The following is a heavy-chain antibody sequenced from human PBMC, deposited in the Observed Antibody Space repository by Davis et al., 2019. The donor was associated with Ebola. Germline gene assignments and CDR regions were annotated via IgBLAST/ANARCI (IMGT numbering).Heavy chain of an antibody. CDR3: ARDTSTVTTAWFDP. D-gene: IGHD4-17*01. Sequence: SLKISCAASGFTFDDYAMHWVRQAPGKGLEWVSGISWNSGSIGYADSVKGRFTISRDNAKNSLYLQMNSLRAEDTAVYYCARDTSTVTTAWFDPWGQGTLVTVSS. CDR1: GFTFDDYA. J-gene: IGHJ5*02. V-gene: IGHV3-9*01. CDR2: ISWNSGSI.